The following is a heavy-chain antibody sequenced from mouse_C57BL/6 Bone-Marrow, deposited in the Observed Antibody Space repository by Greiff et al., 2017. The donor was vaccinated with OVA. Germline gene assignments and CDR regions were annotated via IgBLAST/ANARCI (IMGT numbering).Heavy chain of an antibody. J-gene: IGHJ2*01. V-gene: IGHV14-4*01. CDR1: GFNIKDDY. CDR2: IDPANGDH. Sequence: VQLQQSGAELVRPGASVKLSCTASGFNIKDDYLPWVKQRPEKGLEWIGWIDPANGDHEYASKFQGKATITADTSSNTAYLQLSSLTSEDTAVYYCTICDYFDYWGQGTTLTVSS. CDR3: TICDYFDY.